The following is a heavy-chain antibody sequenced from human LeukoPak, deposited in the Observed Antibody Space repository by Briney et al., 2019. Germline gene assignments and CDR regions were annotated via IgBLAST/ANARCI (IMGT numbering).Heavy chain of an antibody. Sequence: ASVKVSCKASGYTFASYDINWVRQATGQGLEWMGWMNPNSGNTGYAQKFQGRVTMTRNTSISTAYMELSSLRSEDTAVYYCATLFLADKAHHPIDYWGQGTLVTVSS. CDR2: MNPNSGNT. CDR3: ATLFLADKAHHPIDY. J-gene: IGHJ4*02. CDR1: GYTFASYD. D-gene: IGHD3-3*02. V-gene: IGHV1-8*01.